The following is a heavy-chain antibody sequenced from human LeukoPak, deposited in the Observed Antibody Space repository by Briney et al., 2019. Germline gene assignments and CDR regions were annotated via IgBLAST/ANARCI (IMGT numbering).Heavy chain of an antibody. D-gene: IGHD1-1*01. J-gene: IGHJ3*02. V-gene: IGHV3-23*01. CDR3: ARDLSTTQGAFDI. Sequence: GGSLRLSCAASGFTFSSYAMSWVRQAPGKGLEWVSAISGSGGSTYYADSVKGRFTISRDNSKNTLYLQMNGLRAEDTAVYYCARDLSTTQGAFDIWGQGTMVTVSS. CDR2: ISGSGGST. CDR1: GFTFSSYA.